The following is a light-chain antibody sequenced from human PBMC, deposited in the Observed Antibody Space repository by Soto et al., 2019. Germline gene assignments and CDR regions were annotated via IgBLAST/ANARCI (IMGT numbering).Light chain of an antibody. Sequence: DVVLTQSPLSLPVTLGQPASISCTSSQSLVSSDGNTYLHWFQQRPGHSPRRLIYKISNRDSGVPDRFRGSGSGTDFTLEISRVEAEDVGLYYCMQGTHWPKTFGQGTKVEIK. J-gene: IGKJ1*01. CDR2: KIS. CDR1: QSLVSSDGNTY. CDR3: MQGTHWPKT. V-gene: IGKV2-30*01.